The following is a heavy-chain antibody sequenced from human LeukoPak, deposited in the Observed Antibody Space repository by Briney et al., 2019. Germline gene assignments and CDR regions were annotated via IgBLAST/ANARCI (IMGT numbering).Heavy chain of an antibody. Sequence: SETLSLTCTVSGGSISSYYWSWIRQPPGKGLEWIGEINHSGSTNYNPSLKSRVTISVDTSKNQFSLKLSSVTAADTAVYYCARGPMVYAISRIDYYYYGMDVWGQGTTVTVSS. V-gene: IGHV4-34*01. J-gene: IGHJ6*02. CDR3: ARGPMVYAISRIDYYYYGMDV. D-gene: IGHD2-8*01. CDR2: INHSGST. CDR1: GGSISSYY.